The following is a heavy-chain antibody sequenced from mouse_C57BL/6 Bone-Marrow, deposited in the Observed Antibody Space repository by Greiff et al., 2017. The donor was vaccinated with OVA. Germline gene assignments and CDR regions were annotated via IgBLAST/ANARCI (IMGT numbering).Heavy chain of an antibody. Sequence: EVKLMESEGGLVQPGSSMKLSCTASGFTFSDYYMAWVRQVPEKGLEWVANINYDGSSTYYLDSLKSRFIISSDNAKNILYLRMSSLKSEDTAAYYCARYRYISGYFDYWGQGTTLTVSS. V-gene: IGHV5-16*01. J-gene: IGHJ2*01. CDR3: ARYRYISGYFDY. D-gene: IGHD3-2*02. CDR2: INYDGSST. CDR1: GFTFSDYY.